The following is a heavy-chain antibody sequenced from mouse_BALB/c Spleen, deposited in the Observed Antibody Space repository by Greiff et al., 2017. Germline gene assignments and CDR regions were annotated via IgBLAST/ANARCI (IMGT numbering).Heavy chain of an antibody. Sequence: VNVVESGPGLVAPSQSLSITCTVSGFSLTSYGVHWVRQPPGKGLEWLGVIWAGGSTNYNSALMSRLSISKDNSKSQVFLKMNSLQTDDTAMYYCARPSLGFAYWGQGTLVTVSA. J-gene: IGHJ3*01. CDR3: ARPSLGFAY. V-gene: IGHV2-9*02. CDR1: GFSLTSYG. CDR2: IWAGGST.